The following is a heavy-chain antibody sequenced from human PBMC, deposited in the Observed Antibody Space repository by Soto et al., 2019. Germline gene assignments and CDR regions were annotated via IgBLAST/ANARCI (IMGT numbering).Heavy chain of an antibody. J-gene: IGHJ6*04. V-gene: IGHV3-30-3*01. CDR3: ARDQLPSSSWLNYSYGMDV. Sequence: GGSLRLSCAASGFTFSSYAMHWVRQAPGKGLEWVAVISYDGSNKYYADSVKGRFTISRDNSKNTLYLQMNSLRAEDTAVYYCARDQLPSSSWLNYSYGMDVWGKGTTVTVSS. CDR2: ISYDGSNK. CDR1: GFTFSSYA. D-gene: IGHD6-13*01.